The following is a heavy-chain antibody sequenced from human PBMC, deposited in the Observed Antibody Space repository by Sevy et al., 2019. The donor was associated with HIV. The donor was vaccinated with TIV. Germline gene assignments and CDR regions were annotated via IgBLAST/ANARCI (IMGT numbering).Heavy chain of an antibody. CDR2: ISSSSSYI. V-gene: IGHV3-21*01. CDR3: AREGEYCTNGVCYTLGYYGMDV. J-gene: IGHJ6*02. CDR1: GFTFSSYS. D-gene: IGHD2-8*01. Sequence: GGSLRLSCAASGFTFSSYSMNWVRQAPGKGLEWVSSISSSSSYIYYADSVKGRFTISREKAKNSLYLQMNSLRAEDTAVYYCAREGEYCTNGVCYTLGYYGMDVWGQGTTVTVSS.